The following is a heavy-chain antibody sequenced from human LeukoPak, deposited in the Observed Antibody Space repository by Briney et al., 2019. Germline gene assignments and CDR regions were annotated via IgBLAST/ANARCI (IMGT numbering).Heavy chain of an antibody. J-gene: IGHJ3*02. CDR1: GFTFSSYS. Sequence: AGGSLRLSCAASGFTFSSYSMNWVRQAPGKGLEWVSSISSSSSYIYYADSVKGRVTISRDNAKNSLYLQMNILRAEDTAVYYCARSAFEYDSSGYYYVAAFDIWGQGTMVTVSS. CDR3: ARSAFEYDSSGYYYVAAFDI. D-gene: IGHD3-22*01. V-gene: IGHV3-21*01. CDR2: ISSSSSYI.